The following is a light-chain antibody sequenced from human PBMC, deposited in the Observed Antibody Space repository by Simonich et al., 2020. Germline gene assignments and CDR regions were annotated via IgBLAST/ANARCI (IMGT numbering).Light chain of an antibody. V-gene: IGKV3-11*01. CDR3: QQRSNWPL. CDR1: QGVSSY. CDR2: DAS. J-gene: IGKJ5*01. Sequence: EIVLTQSPATLSLSPGERATLSCRASQGVSSYLAWYQQNPGPAPRLLIYDASNRATGIPARFSGSGSGTDFTLTISSLEPEDFAVYYCQQRSNWPLFGQGTRLEIK.